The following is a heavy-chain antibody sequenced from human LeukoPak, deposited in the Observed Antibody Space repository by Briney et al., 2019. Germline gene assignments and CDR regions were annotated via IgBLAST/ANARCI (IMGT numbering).Heavy chain of an antibody. V-gene: IGHV3-30-3*01. CDR2: ISYDGSNK. J-gene: IGHJ4*02. D-gene: IGHD4-23*01. Sequence: GGSLRLSCAASGFTFSSYAMHWVRQAPGKGLEWVAVISYDGSNKYYADSVKGRFTISRDNSKNTLYLQMNSLRAEDTAVYYCARDPALDYGGNSGPHYFDYWGQGTLVTVSS. CDR1: GFTFSSYA. CDR3: ARDPALDYGGNSGPHYFDY.